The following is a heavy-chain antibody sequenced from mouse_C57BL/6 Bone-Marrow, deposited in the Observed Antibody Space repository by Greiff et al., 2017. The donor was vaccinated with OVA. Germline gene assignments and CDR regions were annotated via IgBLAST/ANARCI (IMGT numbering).Heavy chain of an antibody. D-gene: IGHD2-3*01. CDR1: GYTFTEYT. CDR2: FYPGSGSI. Sequence: QVHVKQSGAELVKPGASVKLSCKASGYTFTEYTIHWVKQRSGQGLEWIGWFYPGSGSIKYNEKFKDKATLTADKSSSTVYMELSRLTAEDSAVDFCARHEDGYCYFDYWGQGTTLTVSS. J-gene: IGHJ2*01. V-gene: IGHV1-62-2*01. CDR3: ARHEDGYCYFDY.